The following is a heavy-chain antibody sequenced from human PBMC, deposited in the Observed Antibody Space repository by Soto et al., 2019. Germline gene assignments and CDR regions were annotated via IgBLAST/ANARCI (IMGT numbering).Heavy chain of an antibody. CDR2: IIPIFGTA. CDR3: AIASGRDSSSTSYYYYGMDV. D-gene: IGHD6-6*01. Sequence: QVQLVQSGAEVKKPGSSVKVSCKASGGTFSSYAISWVRQAPGQGLEWMGGIIPIFGTANYAQKFQGRVTITADESTHTDYMELSSMRSEDTAVYYCAIASGRDSSSTSYYYYGMDVWGQGTTVTVSS. J-gene: IGHJ6*02. V-gene: IGHV1-69*01. CDR1: GGTFSSYA.